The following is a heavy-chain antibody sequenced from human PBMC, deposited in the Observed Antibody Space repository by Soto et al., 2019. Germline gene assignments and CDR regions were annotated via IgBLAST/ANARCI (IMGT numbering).Heavy chain of an antibody. Sequence: QVQLVESGGGVVQPGRSLRLSCAASGFTFSDHGMHWVRQVPDKGLEWVAVISHDGITKYYADSLKGRFTISRDNSNNTVFLQMNGLRAADTAVYYCTTAREDTALSFDSWGQGPLVTVSS. CDR2: ISHDGITK. D-gene: IGHD5-18*01. CDR3: TTAREDTALSFDS. V-gene: IGHV3-30*03. CDR1: GFTFSDHG. J-gene: IGHJ4*02.